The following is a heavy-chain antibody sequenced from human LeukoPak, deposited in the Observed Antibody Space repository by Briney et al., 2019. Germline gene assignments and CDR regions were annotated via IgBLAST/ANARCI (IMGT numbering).Heavy chain of an antibody. D-gene: IGHD2-21*01. J-gene: IGHJ4*02. V-gene: IGHV3-21*01. CDR1: GFPFSGYN. CDR2: ITSTSSYI. Sequence: GSLRLSFAASGFPFSGYNMNWVRQAPGKGLEWVSSITSTSSYIYYADSVMGRFIISRDNAKSSLYLQMNSLNTEDTAVYYCARDSNRVVVIANDYWGQGTLVTVSS. CDR3: ARDSNRVVVIANDY.